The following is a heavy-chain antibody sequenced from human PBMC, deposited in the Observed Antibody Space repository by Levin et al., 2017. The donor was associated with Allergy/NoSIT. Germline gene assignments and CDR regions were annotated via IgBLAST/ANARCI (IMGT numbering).Heavy chain of an antibody. CDR3: ARDEESFGDAFDI. V-gene: IGHV3-48*01. CDR1: GFSFSTYG. J-gene: IGHJ3*02. CDR2: ISARRTTM. D-gene: IGHD3-16*01. Sequence: ETLSLTCAASGFSFSTYGMIWVRQAPGKGLEWVSYISARRTTMYYADSVKGRFTISRDDAKNTLYLQMSSLRAEDTAVYYCARDEESFGDAFDIWGQGTRVTVSS.